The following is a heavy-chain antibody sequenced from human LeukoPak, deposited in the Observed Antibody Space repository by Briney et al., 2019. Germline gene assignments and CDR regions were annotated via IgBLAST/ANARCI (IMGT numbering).Heavy chain of an antibody. CDR1: GLSFSNYA. D-gene: IGHD2-21*01. V-gene: IGHV3-23*01. J-gene: IGHJ4*02. CDR3: VRDNYSYRLDV. CDR2: IGGTGGNI. Sequence: PGGSLRLSCAASGLSFSNYAMYWVRQAPGKGLEWVSAIGGTGGNIFYTDSVKGRFTISRDNTKNTLYLHMNSLRAKDTAIYYCVRDNYSYRLDVWGQGTLVTVSS.